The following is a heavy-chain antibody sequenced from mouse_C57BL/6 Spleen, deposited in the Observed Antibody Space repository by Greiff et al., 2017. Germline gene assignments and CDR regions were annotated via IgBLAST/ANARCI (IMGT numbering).Heavy chain of an antibody. CDR2: IDPSDSYT. CDR1: GYTFTSYW. V-gene: IGHV1-69*01. Sequence: QVHVKQPGAELVMPGASVKLSCKASGYTFTSYWMHWVKQRPGQGLEWIGEIDPSDSYTNYNQKFKGKSTLTVDKSSSTAYMQLSSLTSEDSAVYYCAREEGKLAWFAYWGQGTLVTVSA. D-gene: IGHD2-1*01. CDR3: AREEGKLAWFAY. J-gene: IGHJ3*01.